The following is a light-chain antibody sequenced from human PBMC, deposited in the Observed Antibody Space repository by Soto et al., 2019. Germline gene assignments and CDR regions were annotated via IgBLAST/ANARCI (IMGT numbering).Light chain of an antibody. Sequence: EIVLTQSPGTLSLSPGERATLYCRASQSVSSTYLAWYQQRPGQAPRLLIYGASIRATCIPDRFSGSGSGTDFTLTISRLEPEDFAVYYCQQYAGSPLAFGGGTKWIS. V-gene: IGKV3-20*01. CDR3: QQYAGSPLA. CDR1: QSVSSTY. J-gene: IGKJ4*01. CDR2: GAS.